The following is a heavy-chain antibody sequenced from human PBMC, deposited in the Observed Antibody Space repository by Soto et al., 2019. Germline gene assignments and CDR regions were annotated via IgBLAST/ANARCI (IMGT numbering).Heavy chain of an antibody. CDR3: ARESVTYYYDSSGPYYFDY. CDR1: GYTFTSYY. Sequence: ASVKVSCKASGYTFTSYYMHWVRQAPGQGLEWMGIINPSGGNTRYAQKFQGRVTITRDTSASTAYMELSSLRSEDTAVYYCARESVTYYYDSSGPYYFDYWGQGTLVTSPQ. J-gene: IGHJ4*02. D-gene: IGHD3-22*01. CDR2: INPSGGNT. V-gene: IGHV1-46*01.